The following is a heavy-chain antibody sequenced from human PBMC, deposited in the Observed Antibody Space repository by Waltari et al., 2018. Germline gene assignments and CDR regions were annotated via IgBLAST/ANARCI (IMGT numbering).Heavy chain of an antibody. J-gene: IGHJ2*01. D-gene: IGHD2-21*02. CDR3: ARSGPYCGGDGYNGYFDL. V-gene: IGHV1-69*01. CDR1: GGTFSNYH. Sequence: VHLVQSGAEVTRPRSSGMVSCKSSGGTFSNYHINSVRQAPGQGLEWMGGTIPNLGTANYAQRFEGRVTITADESTNTAYMELSSLRSEDTAVYYCARSGPYCGGDGYNGYFDLWGRGTLVTVSS. CDR2: TIPNLGTA.